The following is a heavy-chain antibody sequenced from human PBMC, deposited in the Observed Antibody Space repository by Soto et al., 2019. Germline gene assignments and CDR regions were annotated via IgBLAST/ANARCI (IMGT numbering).Heavy chain of an antibody. D-gene: IGHD3-9*01. V-gene: IGHV4-34*01. CDR2: INHSGST. J-gene: IGHJ4*02. CDR3: ATRLNPYYDILTGPLSY. Sequence: SETLSLTCAVYGGSFSGYYWSWIRQPPGKGLEWIGEINHSGSTNYNPSLKSRVTISVDTSKNQFSLKLSSVTAADTAVYYCATRLNPYYDILTGPLSYWGQGTLVTVSS. CDR1: GGSFSGYY.